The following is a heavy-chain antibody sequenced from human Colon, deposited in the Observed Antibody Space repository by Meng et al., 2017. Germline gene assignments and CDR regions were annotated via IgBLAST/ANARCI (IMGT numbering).Heavy chain of an antibody. Sequence: VRLLQAGPGLVKTSQTPSLTCAISWDSVSSNDATWNWIRQSPSRGLEWLGRTFYRAKWISDYAVSLESRITINPDTSKNQFTLQLNSVTPEDTAVYYCARLVGNSWLPDWGQGTLVTVSS. J-gene: IGHJ4*02. CDR3: ARLVGNSWLPD. D-gene: IGHD6-13*01. V-gene: IGHV6-1*01. CDR2: TFYRAKWIS. CDR1: WDSVSSNDAT.